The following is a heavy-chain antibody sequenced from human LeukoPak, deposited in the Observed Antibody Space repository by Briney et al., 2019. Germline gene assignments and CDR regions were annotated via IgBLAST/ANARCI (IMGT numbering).Heavy chain of an antibody. CDR3: ARVNWKSTYWYFDL. CDR2: IYWDDDK. D-gene: IGHD1-1*01. J-gene: IGHJ2*01. V-gene: IGHV2-5*02. CDR1: GFSLSTSGVG. Sequence: KESGPTLVKPTQTLTLTCTFSGFSLSTSGVGVGWIRQPPGKALEWLALIYWDDDKRYSPSLKSRLTITKDTSKNQVVLTMTNMGPVDTATYYCARVNWKSTYWYFDLWGRGTLLTVSS.